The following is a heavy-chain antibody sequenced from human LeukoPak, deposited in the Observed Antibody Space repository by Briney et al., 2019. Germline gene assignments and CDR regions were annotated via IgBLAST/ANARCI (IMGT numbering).Heavy chain of an antibody. CDR1: GFTFSIYA. V-gene: IGHV3-23*01. CDR2: ISGSGGST. D-gene: IGHD3-10*02. CDR3: AELGITMIGGV. J-gene: IGHJ6*04. Sequence: PGGSLRLSCAASGFTFSIYAMSWVRQAPGKGLEWVSAISGSGGSTYYADSVKGRFTISRDNAKNSLYLQMNSLRAEDTAVYYCAELGITMIGGVWGKGTTVTISS.